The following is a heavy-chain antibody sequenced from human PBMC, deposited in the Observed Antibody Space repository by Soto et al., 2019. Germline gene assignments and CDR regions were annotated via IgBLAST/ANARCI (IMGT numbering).Heavy chain of an antibody. D-gene: IGHD3-10*01. V-gene: IGHV5-51*01. CDR1: GYSFTSYW. CDR3: SRRLVRGVTPLAYGMDV. J-gene: IGHJ6*02. Sequence: GESLKISCKGSGYSFTSYWIGWVRQMPGKGLEWMGIIYPGDSDTRYSPSFQGQVTISADKSISTAYLQWSSLKASDTAMYYCSRRLVRGVTPLAYGMDVWGQGTTVTVSS. CDR2: IYPGDSDT.